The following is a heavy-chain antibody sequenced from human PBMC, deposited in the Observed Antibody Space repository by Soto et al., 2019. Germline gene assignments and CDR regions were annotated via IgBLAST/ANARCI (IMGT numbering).Heavy chain of an antibody. CDR1: GFTVSSNY. Sequence: EVQLVESGGGLVQPGGSLRLSCAASGFTVSSNYMSWVRQAPGKGLEWVSVIYSGGSTYYADSVKGRFTISRHNSKNTLYLQMNSLRAEDTAVYYCARGSTGGYDYYGMDVWGQGTTVTVSS. V-gene: IGHV3-53*04. D-gene: IGHD2-15*01. J-gene: IGHJ6*02. CDR3: ARGSTGGYDYYGMDV. CDR2: IYSGGST.